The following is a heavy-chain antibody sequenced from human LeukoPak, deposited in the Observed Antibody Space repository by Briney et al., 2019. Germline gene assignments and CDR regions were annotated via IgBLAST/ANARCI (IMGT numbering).Heavy chain of an antibody. CDR3: ARDTRYGGNSRAFDI. V-gene: IGHV4-31*03. CDR2: IYYSGST. D-gene: IGHD4-17*01. Sequence: SETLSLTCTVSGGSISSGGYYWSRIRQHPGKGLEWIGYIYYSGSTYYNPSLKSRVTISVDTSKNQFSLKLSSVTAADTAVYYCARDTRYGGNSRAFDIWGQGTMVTVSS. J-gene: IGHJ3*02. CDR1: GGSISSGGYY.